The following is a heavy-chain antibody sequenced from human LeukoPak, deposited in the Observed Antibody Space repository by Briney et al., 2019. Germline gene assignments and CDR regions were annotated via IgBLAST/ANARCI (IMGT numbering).Heavy chain of an antibody. V-gene: IGHV3-48*01. CDR3: AKDSGPVGEWRVTTGGFDY. Sequence: PGGSLRLSCAASGFTFSVYSIIWVRQAPGKGLERVSFISDLSDRSTTIYYADSVNGRFAISRDNSKNTLYLQMNSLRAEDTAVYYCAKDSGPVGEWRVTTGGFDYWGQGTLVTVSS. J-gene: IGHJ4*02. CDR1: GFTFSVYS. CDR2: ISDLSDRSTTI. D-gene: IGHD4-11*01.